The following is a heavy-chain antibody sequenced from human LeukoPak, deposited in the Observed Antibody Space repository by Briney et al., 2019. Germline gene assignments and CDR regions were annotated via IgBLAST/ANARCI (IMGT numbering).Heavy chain of an antibody. D-gene: IGHD2-2*02. V-gene: IGHV4-34*01. CDR1: GGSFSGYY. J-gene: IGHJ4*02. CDR3: ARAGYQLLYHFDY. CDR2: INHSGSI. Sequence: SETLSLTCAVYGGSFSGYYWSWIRQPPGKGLEWIGEINHSGSINYNPSLKSRVTISVDTSKNQFSLKLSSVTAADTAVYYCARAGYQLLYHFDYWGQGTLVTVSS.